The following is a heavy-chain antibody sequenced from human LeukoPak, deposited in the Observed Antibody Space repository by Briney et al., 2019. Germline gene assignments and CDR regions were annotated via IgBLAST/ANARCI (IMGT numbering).Heavy chain of an antibody. V-gene: IGHV1-46*01. CDR2: INPSGGST. D-gene: IGHD3-22*01. CDR3: ARPGGYYYDSSSSGGVFDI. Sequence: ASVKVSCKASGYTFTSYYMHWVRQAPGQGLEWMGIINPSGGSTSYAQKFQGRVTMTRDMSTSTVYMELSSLRSEDTAVYYCARPGGYYYDSSSSGGVFDIWGQGTMVTVSS. J-gene: IGHJ3*02. CDR1: GYTFTSYY.